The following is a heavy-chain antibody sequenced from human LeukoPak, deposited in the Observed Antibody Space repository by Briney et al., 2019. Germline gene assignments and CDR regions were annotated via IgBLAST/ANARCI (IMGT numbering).Heavy chain of an antibody. CDR3: ARHGLQLEPLHY. J-gene: IGHJ4*02. D-gene: IGHD5-18*01. V-gene: IGHV4-39*01. CDR2: IYYSGST. Sequence: PSETLSLTCTVSGGSISSSSYYWGWIRQPPGKGLEWIGSIYYSGSTYYNPSLKSRVTISVDTSKNQFSLKLSSVTAADTAVFYCARHGLQLEPLHYWGQGTLVTVSS. CDR1: GGSISSSSYY.